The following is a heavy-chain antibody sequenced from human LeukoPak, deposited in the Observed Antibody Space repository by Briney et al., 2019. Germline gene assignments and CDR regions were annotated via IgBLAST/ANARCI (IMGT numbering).Heavy chain of an antibody. Sequence: SETLSLTRAVSGYSISSGYYWGWMRQPPGKGLEWIGSIYHSGSTYYNPSLKSRVTISVDTSKNQFSLKLSSVTAADTAVYYCARVGMITFGGVADYFDYWGQGTLVTVSS. V-gene: IGHV4-38-2*01. CDR1: GYSISSGYY. CDR2: IYHSGST. J-gene: IGHJ4*02. D-gene: IGHD3-16*01. CDR3: ARVGMITFGGVADYFDY.